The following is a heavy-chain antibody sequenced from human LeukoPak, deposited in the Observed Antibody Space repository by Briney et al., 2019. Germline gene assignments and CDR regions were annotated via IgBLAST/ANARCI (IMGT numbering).Heavy chain of an antibody. J-gene: IGHJ6*02. CDR1: GYTFTSYY. CDR3: ARGELLFPYGMDV. D-gene: IGHD3-10*01. Sequence: ASVKVSCKASGYTFTSYYIHWVRQAPGQGLEWMGIISPSGGTTNYAQKFRGRVTMTRDTSTSTVYMELSSLRSEDTAVYYCARGELLFPYGMDVWGLGTTVTVSS. V-gene: IGHV1-46*01. CDR2: ISPSGGTT.